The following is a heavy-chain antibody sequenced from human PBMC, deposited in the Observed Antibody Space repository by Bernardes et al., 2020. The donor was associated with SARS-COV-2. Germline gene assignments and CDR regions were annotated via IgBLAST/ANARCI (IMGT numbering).Heavy chain of an antibody. J-gene: IGHJ4*02. V-gene: IGHV3-49*04. Sequence: GGSLRLSCTASGFTFGDYAMSWVRQAPGKGLEWVGFIRSKAYGGTTEYAASVKGRFTISRDDSKSIAYLQMNSLKTEDTAVYYCTRGGFLDDYGDLDYWGQGTLVTVSS. CDR2: IRSKAYGGTT. D-gene: IGHD4-17*01. CDR3: TRGGFLDDYGDLDY. CDR1: GFTFGDYA.